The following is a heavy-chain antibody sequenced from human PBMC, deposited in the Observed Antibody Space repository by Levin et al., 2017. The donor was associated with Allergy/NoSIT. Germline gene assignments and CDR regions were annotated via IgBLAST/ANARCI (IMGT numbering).Heavy chain of an antibody. J-gene: IGHJ5*02. D-gene: IGHD1-26*01. V-gene: IGHV4-39*01. CDR1: GGSISSSSYY. CDR2: IYYSGST. CDR3: ARHVGDIVGARVVGWFDP. Sequence: SQTLSLTCTVSGGSISSSSYYWGWIRQPPGKGLEWIGSIYYSGSTYYNPSLKSRVTISVDTSKNQFSLKLSSVTAADTAVYYCARHVGDIVGARVVGWFDPWGQGTLVTVSS.